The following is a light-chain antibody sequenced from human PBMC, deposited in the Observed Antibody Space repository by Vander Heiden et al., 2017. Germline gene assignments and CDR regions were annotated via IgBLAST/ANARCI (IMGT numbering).Light chain of an antibody. V-gene: IGKV3-11*01. CDR3: QQRSNWPPEVT. Sequence: EIVLTQSPAPLPLSPGERATLSCRASQSVSSYLAWYQQKPGQAPRLLIYDASNSATGIPARFSGSGSGTDFTLTISSLEPEDFAVYYCQQRSNWPPEVTFGGGTKVEIK. CDR2: DAS. J-gene: IGKJ4*01. CDR1: QSVSSY.